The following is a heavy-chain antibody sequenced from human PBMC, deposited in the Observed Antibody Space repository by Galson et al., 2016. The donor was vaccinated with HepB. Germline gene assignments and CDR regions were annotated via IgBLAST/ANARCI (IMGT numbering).Heavy chain of an antibody. V-gene: IGHV3-11*06. J-gene: IGHJ4*02. Sequence: LRLSCAASGFTFSDYYMSWIRQAPGKGLDWISYISSSSSYTKYADSVKGRFTISRDNAKNSLYLQMNSLRAEDTAVYFCARVPAGSGYYYFLDWGQGTLVTVSS. CDR3: ARVPAGSGYYYFLD. CDR2: ISSSSSYT. D-gene: IGHD3-3*01. CDR1: GFTFSDYY.